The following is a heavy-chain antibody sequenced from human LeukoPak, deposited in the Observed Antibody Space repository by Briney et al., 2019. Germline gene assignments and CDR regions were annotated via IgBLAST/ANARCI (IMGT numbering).Heavy chain of an antibody. D-gene: IGHD4-17*01. J-gene: IGHJ4*02. CDR1: GYTFTSYD. Sequence: ASVKVSCEASGYTFTSYDINWVRQATGQGLEWMGWMNPNSGNAGYAQKFQGRVSLTRNTSISTAYMELSSLRSEDTAVYYCARGAWSPVTTPDYWGQGTLVTVSS. CDR3: ARGAWSPVTTPDY. V-gene: IGHV1-8*01. CDR2: MNPNSGNA.